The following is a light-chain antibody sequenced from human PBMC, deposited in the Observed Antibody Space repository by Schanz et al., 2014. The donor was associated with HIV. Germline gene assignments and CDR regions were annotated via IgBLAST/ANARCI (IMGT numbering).Light chain of an antibody. Sequence: QSVLTQPPSVSGAPGQRVTISCTGSSSNIGAGYDVHWYQQFPGTAPKLLIYDNNNRPSGVPDRFSGSKSGTSASLAITGLQAEDEADYYCSSYTSSSTCVFGTGTKLTVL. CDR1: SSNIGAGYD. CDR2: DNN. CDR3: SSYTSSSTCV. V-gene: IGLV1-40*01. J-gene: IGLJ1*01.